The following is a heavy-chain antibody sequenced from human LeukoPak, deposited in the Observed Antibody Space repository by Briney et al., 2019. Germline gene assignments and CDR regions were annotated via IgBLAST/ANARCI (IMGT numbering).Heavy chain of an antibody. D-gene: IGHD3-3*01. CDR2: MNPNSGNT. V-gene: IGHV1-8*01. J-gene: IGHJ6*03. CDR1: GYTFTSYD. Sequence: GASGKVSCKASGYTFTSYDINWVRQATGQGLEWMGWMNPNSGNTGYAQKFQGRVTMTRSTSISTAYMELSSLRSEDTAVYYCARGNGASYYDFWSGYYFAPYYYYMDVWGKGTTVTVSS. CDR3: ARGNGASYYDFWSGYYFAPYYYYMDV.